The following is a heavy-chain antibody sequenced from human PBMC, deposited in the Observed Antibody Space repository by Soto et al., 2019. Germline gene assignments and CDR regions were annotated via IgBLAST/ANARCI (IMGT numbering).Heavy chain of an antibody. CDR2: IKSKTDGGTT. CDR3: TTDSTVTTLVDYFDY. V-gene: IGHV3-15*01. D-gene: IGHD4-17*01. Sequence: GESLKISCAASGFTFSNAWMSWVRQSPGKGLEWVGRIKSKTDGGTTDYAAPVKGRFTISRDDSKNTLYLQMNSLKTEDTAVYYCTTDSTVTTLVDYFDYWGQGTLVTVSS. CDR1: GFTFSNAW. J-gene: IGHJ4*02.